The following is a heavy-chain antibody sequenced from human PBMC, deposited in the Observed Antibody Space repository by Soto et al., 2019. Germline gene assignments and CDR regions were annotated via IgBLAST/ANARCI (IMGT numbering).Heavy chain of an antibody. D-gene: IGHD4-17*01. V-gene: IGHV4-39*01. CDR1: GGSISSSSYY. CDR3: ARHTPQKSHHDYGDYEGY. Sequence: SETLSLTCTVSGGSISSSSYYWGWIRQPPGKGLEWIGSIYYSGSTYYNPSLKSRVTISVDTSKNQFSLKLSSVTAADTAVYYCARHTPQKSHHDYGDYEGYWGQGTLVTVSS. J-gene: IGHJ4*02. CDR2: IYYSGST.